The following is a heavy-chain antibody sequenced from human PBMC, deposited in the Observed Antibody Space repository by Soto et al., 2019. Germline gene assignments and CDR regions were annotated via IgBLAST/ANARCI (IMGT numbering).Heavy chain of an antibody. Sequence: PVKVSCKASGYTFTGYGISWVRQAPGQGLELMGWISAYNGNTNYAQKLQGRVTMTTDTSTSTAYMELRSLRSDDTAVYYCARDPLGYSSGWPYNWFDPWGQGTLVTASS. CDR3: ARDPLGYSSGWPYNWFDP. V-gene: IGHV1-18*04. J-gene: IGHJ5*02. D-gene: IGHD6-19*01. CDR2: ISAYNGNT. CDR1: GYTFTGYG.